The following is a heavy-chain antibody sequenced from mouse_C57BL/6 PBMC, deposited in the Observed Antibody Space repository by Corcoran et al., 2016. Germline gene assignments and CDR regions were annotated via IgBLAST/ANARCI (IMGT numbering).Heavy chain of an antibody. J-gene: IGHJ2*01. Sequence: EVQLQQSGPVLVKPGASVKMSCKASGYTFTDYYMNWVKQSHGKSLEWIGVINPYNGGTSYNQKFKGKATLTVDKSSSTAYMELNSLTSEDSAVYYCAKGDASLYYFDDGGQGTTLTVAS. V-gene: IGHV1-19*01. CDR2: INPYNGGT. CDR1: GYTFTDYY. CDR3: AKGDASLYYFDD.